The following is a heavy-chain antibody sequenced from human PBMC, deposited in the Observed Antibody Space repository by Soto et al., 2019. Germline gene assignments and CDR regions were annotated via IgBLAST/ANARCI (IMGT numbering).Heavy chain of an antibody. D-gene: IGHD6-13*01. Sequence: EVQLVESGGGLVQPGGSLKLSCAASGFTFSGSAMHWVRQASGKGLEWVGRIRSKANSYATAYAASVKGRFTISRDDSKKTAYLQMNSLKTEDTAVYYCTRHGYTNYSYYMDVWGKGTTVTVSS. J-gene: IGHJ6*03. V-gene: IGHV3-73*01. CDR1: GFTFSGSA. CDR3: TRHGYTNYSYYMDV. CDR2: IRSKANSYAT.